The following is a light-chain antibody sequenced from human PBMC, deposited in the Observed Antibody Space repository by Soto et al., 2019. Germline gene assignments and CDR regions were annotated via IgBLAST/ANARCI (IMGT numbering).Light chain of an antibody. CDR3: QQYNNWPPKQYT. Sequence: EIVMTQSPATLSVSPGERATLSCRASQSVSSNIAWYQHKPGQAPRLLIYGASTRATGIPARFSASGSGTEFSLTISRLQSEDFAVYYCQQYNNWPPKQYTFGQGTKLEIK. CDR2: GAS. CDR1: QSVSSN. V-gene: IGKV3-15*01. J-gene: IGKJ2*01.